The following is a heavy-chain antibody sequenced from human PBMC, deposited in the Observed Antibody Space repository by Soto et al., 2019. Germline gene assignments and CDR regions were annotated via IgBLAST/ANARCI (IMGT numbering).Heavy chain of an antibody. V-gene: IGHV3-48*01. CDR2: ISSSSSTI. J-gene: IGHJ4*02. CDR3: ARDYSGYDFGPLY. D-gene: IGHD5-12*01. CDR1: GFTFSSYS. Sequence: GGFLRLSCAACGFTFSSYSMNWVRQAPGKGLEWVSYISSSSSTIYYADSVKGRFTISRDNAKSSLYLQMNSLRAEDTAVYYCARDYSGYDFGPLYWGQGTLVTSPQ.